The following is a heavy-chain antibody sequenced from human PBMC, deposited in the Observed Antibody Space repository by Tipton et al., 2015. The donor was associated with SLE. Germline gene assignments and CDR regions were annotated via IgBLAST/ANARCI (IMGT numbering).Heavy chain of an antibody. CDR3: ARAKAVAMESYYYYYMDV. J-gene: IGHJ6*03. D-gene: IGHD6-19*01. CDR2: IYSGGST. Sequence: GSLRLSCAASGFTFSSYEMNWVRQAPGKGLEWVSVIYSGGSTYYADSMKGRFTTSRHNSKNTLYLQMNSLRAEDTAVYYCARAKAVAMESYYYYYMDVWGKGTTVTVSS. CDR1: GFTFSSYE. V-gene: IGHV3-53*04.